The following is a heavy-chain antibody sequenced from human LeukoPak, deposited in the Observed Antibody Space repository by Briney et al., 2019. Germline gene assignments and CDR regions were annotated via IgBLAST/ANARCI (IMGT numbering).Heavy chain of an antibody. D-gene: IGHD2-8*01. CDR2: IYYSGST. J-gene: IGHJ4*02. V-gene: IGHV4-39*01. CDR3: ARHPGGYCTNGVCYNFDY. Sequence: PSETLSLTCTVSGGSISSSSYYWGWIRQPPGKGLEWIGSIYYSGSTYYNPSLKSRVTISVDTSKSQFSLKLSSVTAADTAVYYCARHPGGYCTNGVCYNFDYWGQGTLVTVSS. CDR1: GGSISSSSYY.